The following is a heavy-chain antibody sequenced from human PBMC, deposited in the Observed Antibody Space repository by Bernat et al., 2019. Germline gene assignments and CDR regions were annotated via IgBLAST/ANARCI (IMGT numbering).Heavy chain of an antibody. V-gene: IGHV3-33*01. CDR3: ASGRQGRDGYNYFDY. Sequence: QVQLVESGGGVVQPGRSLRLSCVASGFPFRSYGMHWVRQSPAKGLEWVAIIWNDGSNKYYADSVKGRFTISKDNSKNTLYLQMNSLRAEDTAVYYCASGRQGRDGYNYFDYWGQGTLVTVSS. D-gene: IGHD5-24*01. CDR2: IWNDGSNK. J-gene: IGHJ4*02. CDR1: GFPFRSYG.